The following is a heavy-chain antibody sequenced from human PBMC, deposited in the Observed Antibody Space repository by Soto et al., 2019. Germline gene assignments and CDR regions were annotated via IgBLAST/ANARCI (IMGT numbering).Heavy chain of an antibody. J-gene: IGHJ3*02. CDR3: ARGIAAAAAVDAFDI. Sequence: GGSLRLSCAASGFTFSSYSMNWVRQAPGKGLEWVSSISSSSSYIYYADSVKGRFTISRDNAKNSLYLQMNSLRAEDTAVYYCARGIAAAAAVDAFDIWGQGTMVTVSS. D-gene: IGHD6-13*01. V-gene: IGHV3-21*01. CDR2: ISSSSSYI. CDR1: GFTFSSYS.